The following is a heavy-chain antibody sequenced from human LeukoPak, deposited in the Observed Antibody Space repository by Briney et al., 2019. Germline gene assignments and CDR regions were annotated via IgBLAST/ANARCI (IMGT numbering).Heavy chain of an antibody. CDR2: SYPRDSDT. CDR3: AVQVYFDWLSQPGFDAFDI. CDR1: GYSFTSYW. Sequence: GESLKISCKGSGYSFTSYWIGWVRQMPGEGLEWMGISYPRDSDTRYSPSFQGQVTISADKSISTAYLQWSSLKASDTAMYYCAVQVYFDWLSQPGFDAFDIWGQGTMVTVSS. J-gene: IGHJ3*02. V-gene: IGHV5-51*01. D-gene: IGHD3-9*01.